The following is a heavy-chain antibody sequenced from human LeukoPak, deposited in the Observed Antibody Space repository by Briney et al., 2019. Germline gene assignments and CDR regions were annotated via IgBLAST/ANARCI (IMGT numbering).Heavy chain of an antibody. J-gene: IGHJ4*02. V-gene: IGHV1-69*06. Sequence: SVKVSCKASGGTFSSYAISWVRQAPGQGLEWMGGIIPIFGTANYAQKFQGRVTITADKSTSTAYMGLGSPRSEDTAVCFCGRDMGDGGSGALFDYWGQETLVTVSS. CDR3: GRDMGDGGSGALFDY. D-gene: IGHD5-24*01. CDR2: IIPIFGTA. CDR1: GGTFSSYA.